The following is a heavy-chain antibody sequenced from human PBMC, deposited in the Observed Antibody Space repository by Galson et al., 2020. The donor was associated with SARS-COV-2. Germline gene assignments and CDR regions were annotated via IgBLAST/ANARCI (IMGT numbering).Heavy chain of an antibody. CDR3: ARERRWDLYLDF. V-gene: IGHV4-61*02. Sequence: SETLSLTCTVSGGSLISGAYYWPWIRQPAGTGPEWIGRIYTTTGGTNYNPSLQSRVTISVDTSKNQFSLRLTSVTAADTAVYYCARERRWDLYLDFWGQGTLVTVSS. J-gene: IGHJ4*02. CDR2: IYTTTGGT. D-gene: IGHD1-26*01. CDR1: GGSLISGAYY.